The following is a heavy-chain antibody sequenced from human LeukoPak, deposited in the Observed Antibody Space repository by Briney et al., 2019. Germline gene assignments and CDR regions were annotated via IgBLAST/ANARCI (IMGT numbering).Heavy chain of an antibody. Sequence: GGSLRLSCAASGFTFSNAWMSWVRQAPGKGLEWVSAISGSGGSTYYADSVKGRFTISRDNSKNTLYLQMNSLRAEDTAVYYCAKAHSPYYYDSSGYYGDYWGQGTLVTVSS. CDR3: AKAHSPYYYDSSGYYGDY. CDR1: GFTFSNAW. V-gene: IGHV3-23*01. CDR2: ISGSGGST. J-gene: IGHJ4*02. D-gene: IGHD3-22*01.